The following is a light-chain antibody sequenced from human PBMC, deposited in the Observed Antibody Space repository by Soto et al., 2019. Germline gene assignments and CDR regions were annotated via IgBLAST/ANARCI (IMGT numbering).Light chain of an antibody. CDR1: QTISNS. CDR2: DAS. V-gene: IGKV1-5*01. CDR3: QQYNSSPT. J-gene: IGKJ1*01. Sequence: DIQMTQSPSTLSASVGDRVTITCRASQTISNSLAWYQQKPGKAPKVLIYDASSLGSGVPSRFSGSGSGTEFILTISSLQPDDFATYYCQQYNSSPTFGQGTKVEIK.